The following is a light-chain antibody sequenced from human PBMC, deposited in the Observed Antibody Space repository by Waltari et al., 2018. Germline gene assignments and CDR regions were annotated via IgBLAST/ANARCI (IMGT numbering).Light chain of an antibody. CDR2: DAS. J-gene: IGKJ2*01. Sequence: EVLLTHSPGTLSLSPGDRATLSCRASESGDDLLAWYQQKPGQAPRLLIYDASPRATGIPDRFSGSGSGTDFTLTISRLEAGDFALYYCQQYRMTPVTFGRGTKVEIK. CDR1: ESGDDL. CDR3: QQYRMTPVT. V-gene: IGKV3-20*01.